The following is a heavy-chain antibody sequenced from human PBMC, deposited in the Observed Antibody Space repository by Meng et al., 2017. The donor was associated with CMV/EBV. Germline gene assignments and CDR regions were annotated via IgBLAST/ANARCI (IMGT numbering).Heavy chain of an antibody. V-gene: IGHV6-1*01. CDR1: GDSVSSNSAA. J-gene: IGHJ4*02. Sequence: SETLSLTCAISGDSVSSNSAAWNWLRQSPSRGLEWLGRTYYRSKWYNDYAVSVKSRITINPDTSKNQFSLQLNSVTPEDTAVYYCARVGGYSSSWYFDYWGQGTLVTVSS. CDR2: TYYRSKWYN. D-gene: IGHD6-13*01. CDR3: ARVGGYSSSWYFDY.